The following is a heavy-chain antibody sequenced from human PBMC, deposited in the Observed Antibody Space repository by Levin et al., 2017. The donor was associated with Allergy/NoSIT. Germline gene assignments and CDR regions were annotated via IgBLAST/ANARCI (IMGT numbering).Heavy chain of an antibody. J-gene: IGHJ4*02. V-gene: IGHV1-46*01. CDR2: TNPSSAGT. D-gene: IGHD3-10*01. Sequence: ASVKVSCKAPEDTFSSYHIQWVRQAPGQGLEWMGMTNPSSAGTGFAQKFQGRVTMTRDTSTNTFYMELNSLTSEDTAVYYCAGETASGGLLVYWGQGTLVTVSS. CDR1: EDTFSSYH. CDR3: AGETASGGLLVY.